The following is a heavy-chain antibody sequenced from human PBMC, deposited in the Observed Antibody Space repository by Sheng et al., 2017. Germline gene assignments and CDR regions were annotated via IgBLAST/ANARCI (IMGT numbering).Heavy chain of an antibody. Sequence: EVQLVESGGGLVKPGGSLRLSCAASGITFRSAWMSWVRQAPGKGLEWVGRIKSKIDGETTEYAAPVKGRFTISRDDSKNTLYLQMNSLKTEDTAVYYCTTPLEPYGSGSNDAFDIWGQGTMVTVSS. CDR3: TTPLEPYGSGSNDAFDI. V-gene: IGHV3-15*01. CDR1: GITFRSAW. CDR2: IKSKIDGETT. J-gene: IGHJ3*02. D-gene: IGHD3-10*01.